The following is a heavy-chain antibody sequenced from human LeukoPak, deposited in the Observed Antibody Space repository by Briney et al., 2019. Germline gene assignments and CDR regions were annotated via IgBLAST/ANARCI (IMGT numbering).Heavy chain of an antibody. V-gene: IGHV1-2*02. D-gene: IGHD7-27*01. CDR2: IHAGTGDT. CDR3: ARDENWAPDY. Sequence: ASVRVSCKASGYTFTGHYMHWVRQAPGHGLEWMGWIHAGTGDTNYAQKFQGRFTMTRDTSISTLYMELNRLTSDGTAVYFCARDENWAPDYWGQGTLVTVSS. J-gene: IGHJ4*02. CDR1: GYTFTGHY.